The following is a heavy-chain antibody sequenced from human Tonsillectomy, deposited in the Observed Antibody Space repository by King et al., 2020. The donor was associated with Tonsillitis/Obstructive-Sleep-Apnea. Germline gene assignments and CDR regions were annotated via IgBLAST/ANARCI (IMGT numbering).Heavy chain of an antibody. Sequence: VQLVESGGGVVQPGRSLRLSCAASGFTFSSYGMHWVRQAPGKGLEWVAVIWYDGSNKYYADSVKGRFTISRDNSKNTLYLQMNSLRAEDTAVYYCARDRVRYDILPGHDYWGQGTLVTVSS. CDR1: GFTFSSYG. D-gene: IGHD3-9*01. V-gene: IGHV3-33*01. CDR3: ARDRVRYDILPGHDY. CDR2: IWYDGSNK. J-gene: IGHJ4*02.